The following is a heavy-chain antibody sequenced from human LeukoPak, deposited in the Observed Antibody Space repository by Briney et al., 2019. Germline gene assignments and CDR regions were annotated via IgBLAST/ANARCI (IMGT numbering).Heavy chain of an antibody. Sequence: GESLQISCKGSGYRFTSYWIGWVRQLPGKGLEWMGIIYPGDSDTRYSPSFQGQVTISADKSISTAYLQWSSLKASDTAMYYCARRTGGYYDSSGYYYEWGQGTMVTVSS. V-gene: IGHV5-51*01. D-gene: IGHD3-22*01. J-gene: IGHJ3*01. CDR1: GYRFTSYW. CDR2: IYPGDSDT. CDR3: ARRTGGYYDSSGYYYE.